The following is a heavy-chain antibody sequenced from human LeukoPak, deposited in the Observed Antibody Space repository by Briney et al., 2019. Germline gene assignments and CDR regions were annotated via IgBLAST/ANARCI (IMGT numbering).Heavy chain of an antibody. V-gene: IGHV3-74*01. Sequence: QPGGSLRLSCAASGFTFSSDWMHWVRQAPGKGLVCVSYINGDGSSTNYADSVRGRFTISRDNAKKTLYLQMNSLRDEDTAVYYCATFAGVVPGGLLLWGKGTTVIVSS. CDR2: INGDGSST. D-gene: IGHD2-2*01. CDR1: GFTFSSDW. J-gene: IGHJ6*04. CDR3: ATFAGVVPGGLLL.